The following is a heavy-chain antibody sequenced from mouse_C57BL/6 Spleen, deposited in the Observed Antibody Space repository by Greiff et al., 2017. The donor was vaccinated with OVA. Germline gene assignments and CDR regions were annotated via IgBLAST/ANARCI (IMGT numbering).Heavy chain of an antibody. CDR3: ARSELGRGGFAY. J-gene: IGHJ3*01. Sequence: QVQLQQPGAELVKPGASVKLSCKASGYTFTSYWMHWVKQRPGQGLEWIGMIHPNSGSTNYNEKFKSKATLTVDKSSSTAYMQLSSLTSEDSAVYYCARSELGRGGFAYWGQGTLVTVSA. V-gene: IGHV1-64*01. CDR2: IHPNSGST. CDR1: GYTFTSYW. D-gene: IGHD4-1*01.